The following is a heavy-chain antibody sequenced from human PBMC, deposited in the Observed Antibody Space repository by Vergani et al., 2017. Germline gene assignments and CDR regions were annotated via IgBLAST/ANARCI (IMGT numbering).Heavy chain of an antibody. J-gene: IGHJ4*02. D-gene: IGHD6-6*01. CDR2: INHSGST. Sequence: QVQLQQWGAGLLKPSETLSLTCAVYGGSFSGYYWSWIRQPPGKGLEWIGEINHSGSTNYNPSLKRRVTISVDTSKNQFSLKLSSVTAADTAVYYCAREGSKSSSWRSRRPSGFDYWGQGTLVTVSS. CDR3: AREGSKSSSWRSRRPSGFDY. V-gene: IGHV4-34*01. CDR1: GGSFSGYY.